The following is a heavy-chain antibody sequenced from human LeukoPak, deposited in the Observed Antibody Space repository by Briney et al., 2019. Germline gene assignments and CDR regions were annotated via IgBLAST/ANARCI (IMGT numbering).Heavy chain of an antibody. Sequence: GGSLRLSCAASGFTFSSYSMNWVRQAPGKGLEWVSYVSSSGTTIYYADSVKGRFTVSRDNAKNSLYLQMNSLRAEDTAIYYCARQVASGFDPWGQGTLVTVSS. CDR1: GFTFSSYS. J-gene: IGHJ5*02. CDR2: VSSSGTTI. CDR3: ARQVASGFDP. V-gene: IGHV3-48*04.